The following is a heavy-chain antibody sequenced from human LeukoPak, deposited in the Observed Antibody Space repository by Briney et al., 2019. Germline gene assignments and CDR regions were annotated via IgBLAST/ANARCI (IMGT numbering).Heavy chain of an antibody. CDR1: GFTFSSYS. V-gene: IGHV3-48*02. J-gene: IGHJ4*02. Sequence: PGGTVRLSCAASGFTFSSYSMNWVRQTPGKGLEWVAYIRSSGSPIYYADSVKGRFTISRDNARNSLFLQMNSLRDEDTAVYYCARDPHSLDYWGPGTLVTASS. CDR3: ARDPHSLDY. CDR2: IRSSGSPI.